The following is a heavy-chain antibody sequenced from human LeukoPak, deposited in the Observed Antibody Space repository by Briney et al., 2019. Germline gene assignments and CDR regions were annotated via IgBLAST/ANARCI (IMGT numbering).Heavy chain of an antibody. D-gene: IGHD3-10*02. Sequence: GGSLRLSCAVSGFTFSRYWMSWVRQAPGKGLEWVANINQDGSVKYYVDSVKGRFTISRDSAKNSLYLQMNSLGAEDTAVYYCTRDSQDSYVYYMVVWGKGTTVTVSS. CDR2: INQDGSVK. J-gene: IGHJ6*03. CDR3: TRDSQDSYVYYMVV. CDR1: GFTFSRYW. V-gene: IGHV3-7*01.